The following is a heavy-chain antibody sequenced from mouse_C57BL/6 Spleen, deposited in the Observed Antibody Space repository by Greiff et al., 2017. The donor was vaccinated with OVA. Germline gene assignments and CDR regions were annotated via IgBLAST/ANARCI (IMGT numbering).Heavy chain of an antibody. D-gene: IGHD1-1*01. CDR3: ARGGLLRDYAMDY. J-gene: IGHJ4*01. CDR2: INPSNGGA. Sequence: QVQLQQSGTELVKPGASVKLSCKASGYTFTSYWMHWVKQRPGQGLEWIGNINPSNGGANYNEKFKSKATLTVDKSSSTAYMQLSSLTSEDAAVYYCARGGLLRDYAMDYWGQGTSVTVSS. CDR1: GYTFTSYW. V-gene: IGHV1-53*01.